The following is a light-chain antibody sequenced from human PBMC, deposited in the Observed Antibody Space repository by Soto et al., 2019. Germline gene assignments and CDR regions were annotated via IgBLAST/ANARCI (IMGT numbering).Light chain of an antibody. Sequence: ETVAKVSPGTVSLSPGERATLPCRASQSVINTFLAWYQQEPGQAPSLLIYGASARATGIPDRFSGSGSGTDFTLTISRLEPEDFAMYYCQQYGSSPLTFGGGTKVDI. J-gene: IGKJ4*01. CDR3: QQYGSSPLT. CDR2: GAS. V-gene: IGKV3-20*01. CDR1: QSVINTF.